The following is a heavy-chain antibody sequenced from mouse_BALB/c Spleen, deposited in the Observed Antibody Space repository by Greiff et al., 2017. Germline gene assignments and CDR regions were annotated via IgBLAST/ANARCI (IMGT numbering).Heavy chain of an antibody. CDR2: ILPGSGST. D-gene: IGHD1-2*01. CDR1: GYTFSSYW. J-gene: IGHJ4*01. V-gene: IGHV1-9*01. Sequence: QVQLQQSGAELMKPGASVKISCKATGYTFSSYWIEWVKQRPGHGLEWIGEILPGSGSTNYNEKFKGKATFTADTSSNTAYMQLSSLTSEDSAVYYCARNYGYPLYAMDYWGQGTSVTVSS. CDR3: ARNYGYPLYAMDY.